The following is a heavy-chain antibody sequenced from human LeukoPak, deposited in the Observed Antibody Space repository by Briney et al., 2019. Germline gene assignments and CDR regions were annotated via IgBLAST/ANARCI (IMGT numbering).Heavy chain of an antibody. CDR1: GGTFSSYA. CDR2: IIPIFGTA. Sequence: SVKVSCKASGGTFSSYAISWVRQAPGQGLEWMGGIIPIFGTANYAQKLQGRVTMTTDTSTSTAYMELRSLRSDDTAVYYCAREMGYCSSTSCYATFDYWGQGTLVTVSS. J-gene: IGHJ4*02. D-gene: IGHD2-2*01. V-gene: IGHV1-69*05. CDR3: AREMGYCSSTSCYATFDY.